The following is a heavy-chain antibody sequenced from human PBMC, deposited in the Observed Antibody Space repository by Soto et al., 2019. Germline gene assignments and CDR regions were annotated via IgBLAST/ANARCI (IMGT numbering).Heavy chain of an antibody. J-gene: IGHJ6*02. D-gene: IGHD3-10*01. Sequence: GEALKISCKGSGYSFTIYWISWVRQMPGKGLEWMGRIDPSDSYTNYSPSFQGHVTISADKSISTAYLQWSSLKASDTAMYYCAGPMVRGTPYYYYGMDVWGQGTTVTV. V-gene: IGHV5-10-1*01. CDR2: IDPSDSYT. CDR1: GYSFTIYW. CDR3: AGPMVRGTPYYYYGMDV.